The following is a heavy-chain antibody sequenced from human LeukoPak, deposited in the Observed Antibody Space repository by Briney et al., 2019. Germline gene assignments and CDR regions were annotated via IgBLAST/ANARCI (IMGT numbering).Heavy chain of an antibody. Sequence: SETLSLTCAVSGYSISSGYYWGWIRQPPGKGLEWIGSIYHSGSTYYNPSLKSRVTISVDTSKNQFSLKLSSVTAADTAVYYCASNPIRYFDWLSEGGYFDYWGQGTLVTVSS. CDR3: ASNPIRYFDWLSEGGYFDY. V-gene: IGHV4-38-2*01. J-gene: IGHJ4*02. D-gene: IGHD3-9*01. CDR1: GYSISSGYY. CDR2: IYHSGST.